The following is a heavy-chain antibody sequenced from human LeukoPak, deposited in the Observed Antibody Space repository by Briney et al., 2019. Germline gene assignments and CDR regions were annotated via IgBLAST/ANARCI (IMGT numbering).Heavy chain of an antibody. Sequence: SETLSLTCPVSGGSISTYYWSWVRQPPGKGLEWIGFIYYSGSTNYNPSLKSRVTISVDTSKNQFSLKLSSVTAADTAVYYCARSPTLYYCYFDYWGQGALVTVSS. V-gene: IGHV4-59*08. D-gene: IGHD3-10*01. J-gene: IGHJ4*02. CDR2: IYYSGST. CDR1: GGSISTYY. CDR3: ARSPTLYYCYFDY.